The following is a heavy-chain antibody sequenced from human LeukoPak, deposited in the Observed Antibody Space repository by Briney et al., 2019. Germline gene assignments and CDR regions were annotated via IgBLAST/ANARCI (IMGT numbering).Heavy chain of an antibody. Sequence: GGSLRLSCAASGFTFSGSAMHWVRQASGKWLEWVGRIRSKANSYATAYAASVKGRFTISRDDSKNTAYLQMNSLKTEDTAVYYCTRHEDYGDYYFDYWGQGTLVTVSS. CDR1: GFTFSGSA. J-gene: IGHJ4*02. V-gene: IGHV3-73*01. CDR3: TRHEDYGDYYFDY. CDR2: IRSKANSYAT. D-gene: IGHD4-17*01.